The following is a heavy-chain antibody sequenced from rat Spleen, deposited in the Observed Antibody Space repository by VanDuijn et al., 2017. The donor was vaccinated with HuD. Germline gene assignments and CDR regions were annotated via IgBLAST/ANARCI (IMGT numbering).Heavy chain of an antibody. CDR1: GFTFSDYY. CDR3: ARATTYGYTLDY. CDR2: ISNTGGST. J-gene: IGHJ2*01. D-gene: IGHD1-6*01. V-gene: IGHV5-7*01. Sequence: EVQLVESGGGLVQPGRSLKLSCAASGFTFSDYYMAWVRQAPGKGLEWIASISNTGGSTFYPDSVKGRFTISRDNAKSSLYLQMDSLRSEDTATYYCARATTYGYTLDYWGQGVMVTVSS.